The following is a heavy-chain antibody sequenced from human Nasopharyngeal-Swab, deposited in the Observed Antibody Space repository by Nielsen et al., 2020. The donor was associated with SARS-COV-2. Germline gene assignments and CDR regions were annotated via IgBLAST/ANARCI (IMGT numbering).Heavy chain of an antibody. J-gene: IGHJ6*03. CDR2: TYYRSKWYN. Sequence: SQTPSLTRAISGDSVSSNSAAWNWTRQSPSRGLEWLGRTYYRSKWYNDYAVSVKSRITINPDTSKNQFYLQLNSVTPEETAVYYCARVTYSSGWYDYYYYMDVWSKGTTVTVSS. CDR1: GDSVSSNSAA. V-gene: IGHV6-1*01. CDR3: ARVTYSSGWYDYYYYMDV. D-gene: IGHD6-19*01.